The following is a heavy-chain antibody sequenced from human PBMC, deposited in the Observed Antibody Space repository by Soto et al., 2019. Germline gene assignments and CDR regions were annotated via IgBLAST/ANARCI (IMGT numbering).Heavy chain of an antibody. CDR1: GFTFSSYG. CDR2: ISYDGSNK. CDR3: AKDEECSGGSCYGSYYGMDV. J-gene: IGHJ6*02. V-gene: IGHV3-30*18. Sequence: GGSLRLSCAASGFTFSSYGMHWVRQAPGKGLEWVAVISYDGSNKYYADSVKGRFTISRDNSKNTLYLQMNSLRAEDTAVYYCAKDEECSGGSCYGSYYGMDVWGQGTTVTVSS. D-gene: IGHD2-15*01.